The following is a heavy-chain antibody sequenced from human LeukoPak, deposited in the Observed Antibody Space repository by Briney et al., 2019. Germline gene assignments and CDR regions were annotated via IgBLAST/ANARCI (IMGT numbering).Heavy chain of an antibody. J-gene: IGHJ4*02. CDR3: ARDKEDFDF. Sequence: SETLSLTCTVSGXSISSNYWSWIRQPPGKGLEWIGYISYSGSTDYNPSLKSRVTMSIDTSKNQFSLKLSSVTAADTAVYYCARDKEDFDFWGQGTLVTVSS. CDR1: GXSISSNY. V-gene: IGHV4-59*01. CDR2: ISYSGST.